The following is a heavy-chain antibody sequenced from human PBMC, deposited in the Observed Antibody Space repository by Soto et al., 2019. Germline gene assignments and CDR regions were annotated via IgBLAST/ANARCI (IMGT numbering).Heavy chain of an antibody. CDR2: IFSNDER. D-gene: IGHD4-4*01. Sequence: QVTLKESGPALVKPTETLTLTCTVSGFSLSSARMGVSWIRQPPGKALEWLAHIFSNDERSYSTFLKSRLTASRDTSKSQVVLTMTNMGPVETATDFCARIRNHDGSNSYDYWGQGTLVTVSS. CDR3: ARIRNHDGSNSYDY. J-gene: IGHJ4*02. CDR1: GFSLSSARMG. V-gene: IGHV2-26*01.